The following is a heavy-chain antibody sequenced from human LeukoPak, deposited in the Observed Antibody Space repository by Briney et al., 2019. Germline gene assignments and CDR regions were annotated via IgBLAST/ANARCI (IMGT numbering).Heavy chain of an antibody. J-gene: IGHJ5*02. V-gene: IGHV1-2*02. CDR1: GYTFTGYY. D-gene: IGHD2-2*01. CDR2: INPNSGGT. Sequence: GASVKVSCKASGYTFTGYYMHWVRQAPGQGLEWMGWINPNSGGTNYAQKFQGRVTMTRDTSISTAYMELSRLRSDDTAVYYCARDGRRCSSTSCYSNWFDPWGQRTLVTVSS. CDR3: ARDGRRCSSTSCYSNWFDP.